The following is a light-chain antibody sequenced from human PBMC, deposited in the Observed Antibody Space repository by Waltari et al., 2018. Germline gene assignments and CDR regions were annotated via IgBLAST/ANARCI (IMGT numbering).Light chain of an antibody. Sequence: EIVMTQSPLSLPVTPGEAASMSFRSSQSLLHSNGNDYLDWYVQKPGQSPQLLIYLGFNRSPGVPDRFSCSGSDTEFTLQISRVEAEDVGIYYCMQSLQTPPWTFGQGTKLEIK. CDR2: LGF. CDR1: QSLLHSNGNDY. CDR3: MQSLQTPPWT. J-gene: IGKJ1*01. V-gene: IGKV2-28*01.